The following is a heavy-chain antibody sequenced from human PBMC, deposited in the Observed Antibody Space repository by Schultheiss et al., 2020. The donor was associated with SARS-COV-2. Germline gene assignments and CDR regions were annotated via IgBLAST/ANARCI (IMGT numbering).Heavy chain of an antibody. V-gene: IGHV5-51*01. CDR1: GYSFTSYW. CDR3: ARRPLYGRDAFDI. J-gene: IGHJ3*02. D-gene: IGHD4-17*01. Sequence: GGSLRLSCKGSGYSFTSYWIGWVRQMPGKGLEWMGIIYPGDSDTRYSPSFQGQVTISADKSISTAYLQWSSPKASDTAMYYCARRPLYGRDAFDIWGQGTMVTVSS. CDR2: IYPGDSDT.